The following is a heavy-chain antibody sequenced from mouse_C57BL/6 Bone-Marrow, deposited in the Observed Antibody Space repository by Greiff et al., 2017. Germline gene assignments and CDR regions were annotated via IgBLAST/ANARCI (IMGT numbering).Heavy chain of an antibody. CDR3: ARQITTDYFDY. CDR1: GFTFSSYG. Sequence: DVKLVESGGDLVKPGGSLKLSCAASGFTFSSYGMSWVRQTPDKRLEWVATISSGGSYTYYPDSVKGRFTISRDNAKNTLYLQMSSLKSEDTAMYYCARQITTDYFDYWGQGTTLTVSS. J-gene: IGHJ2*01. CDR2: ISSGGSYT. V-gene: IGHV5-6*02. D-gene: IGHD1-1*01.